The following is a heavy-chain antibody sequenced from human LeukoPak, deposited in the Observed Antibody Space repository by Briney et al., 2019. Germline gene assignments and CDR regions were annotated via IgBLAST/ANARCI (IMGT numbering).Heavy chain of an antibody. CDR1: GGSFSGYY. V-gene: IGHV4-34*01. CDR3: ARVRGYQLPHPFSVFDY. J-gene: IGHJ4*02. CDR2: INHSGST. Sequence: KPSETLSLTCAVYGGSFSGYYWSWIRQPPGKGLEWIGEINHSGSTNYNPSLKSRVTISVDTSKNQFSLKLSSVTAADTAVYYCARVRGYQLPHPFSVFDYWGQGTLVTVSS. D-gene: IGHD2-2*01.